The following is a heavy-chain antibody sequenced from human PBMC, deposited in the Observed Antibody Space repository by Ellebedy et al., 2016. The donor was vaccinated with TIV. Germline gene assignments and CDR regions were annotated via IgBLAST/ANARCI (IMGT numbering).Heavy chain of an antibody. D-gene: IGHD2-15*01. V-gene: IGHV3-23*01. CDR2: ITGSNSGGGSDT. Sequence: GESLKISXAASGFSSSDHYMDWVRQAPGKGLEWVSSITGSNSGGGSDTFYADPVKGRFTISRDNSRNTLYLQMNSLTDEDTAVYFCAKGLGAYSTQPGDYWGQGTLVTVSS. J-gene: IGHJ4*02. CDR1: GFSSSDHY. CDR3: AKGLGAYSTQPGDY.